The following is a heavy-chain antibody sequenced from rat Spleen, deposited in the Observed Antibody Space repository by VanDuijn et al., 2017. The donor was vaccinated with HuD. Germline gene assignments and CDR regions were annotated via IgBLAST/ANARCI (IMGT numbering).Heavy chain of an antibody. CDR2: MWGGGTT. V-gene: IGHV2S63*01. D-gene: IGHD1-11*01. J-gene: IGHJ2*01. CDR1: GFSLTDYS. CDR3: TRSWGGYSRDYFDY. Sequence: EVQLKESGPGLVRPSQTLSLTCTVSGFSLTDYSVHWFRLPPGKGLEWMGVMWGGGTTTYNSALKSRLSISRDTSKSQVFLKMSSLQTEDTAIYYCTRSWGGYSRDYFDYWGQGVMVTVSS.